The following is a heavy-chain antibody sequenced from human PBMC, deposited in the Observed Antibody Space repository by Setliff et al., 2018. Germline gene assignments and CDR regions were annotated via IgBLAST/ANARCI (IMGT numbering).Heavy chain of an antibody. J-gene: IGHJ6*02. CDR1: GFTFSNYG. CDR3: ARNWATAQHYYYGMDV. D-gene: IGHD2-21*02. V-gene: IGHV3-33*01. CDR2: IWNDGSTK. Sequence: GGSLRLSCVASGFTFSNYGIHWVRQAPGKGLEWVALIWNDGSTKFYGDSVKGRFTISRDNSENTLYLQMNSLRAKDTAVYYCARNWATAQHYYYGMDVWGQGTTVTISS.